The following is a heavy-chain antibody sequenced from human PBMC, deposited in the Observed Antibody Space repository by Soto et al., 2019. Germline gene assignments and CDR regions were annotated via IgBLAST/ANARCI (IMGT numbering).Heavy chain of an antibody. CDR3: ARLARIAAAGSSDNWFDP. CDR1: GYTFTSYG. D-gene: IGHD6-13*01. Sequence: ASVKVSCKASGYTFTSYGISWVRQALGQGLEWMGWISAYNGNTNYAQKLQGRVTMTTDTSTSTAYMELRSLRSDDTAVYYCARLARIAAAGSSDNWFDPWGQGTLVTVSS. CDR2: ISAYNGNT. J-gene: IGHJ5*02. V-gene: IGHV1-18*01.